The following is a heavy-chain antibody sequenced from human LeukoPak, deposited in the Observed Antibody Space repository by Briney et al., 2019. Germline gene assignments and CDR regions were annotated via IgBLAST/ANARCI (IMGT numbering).Heavy chain of an antibody. Sequence: RPGGSLRLSCAASGFTFSSYSMNWVRQAPGKGLEWVSYISSSSSTIYYADSVKGRFTISRDNAKNSLYLQMNSLRAEDTAVYYCAREEAPFASSGYYPYYYYYGMDVWGQGTTVTVSS. CDR1: GFTFSSYS. D-gene: IGHD3-22*01. J-gene: IGHJ6*02. V-gene: IGHV3-48*04. CDR3: AREEAPFASSGYYPYYYYYGMDV. CDR2: ISSSSSTI.